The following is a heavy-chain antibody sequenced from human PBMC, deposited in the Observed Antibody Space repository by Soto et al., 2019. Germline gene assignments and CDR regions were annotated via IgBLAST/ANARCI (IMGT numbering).Heavy chain of an antibody. V-gene: IGHV3-53*01. CDR2: IYSGGST. D-gene: IGHD3-16*01. CDR3: AITRLPTYYDYVWGSPRDAFDI. CDR1: GFTVSSNY. J-gene: IGHJ3*02. Sequence: WGSLRLSCAASGFTVSSNYMSWVRQAPGKGLEWVSVIYSGGSTYYADSVKGRFTISRDNSKNTLYLQMNSLRAEDTAVYYCAITRLPTYYDYVWGSPRDAFDIWGQGTMVTVSS.